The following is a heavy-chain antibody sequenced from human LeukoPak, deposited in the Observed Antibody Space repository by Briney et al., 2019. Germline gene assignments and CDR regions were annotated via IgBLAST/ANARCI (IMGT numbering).Heavy chain of an antibody. D-gene: IGHD4-23*01. V-gene: IGHV5-51*01. J-gene: IGHJ5*02. CDR1: GYIFTSYW. CDR3: ASRVDYGGNSVWFDP. CDR2: IYPGDSDT. Sequence: KSGESLQISCQGSGYIFTSYWIGWVRQLPGKGLEWMGIIYPGDSDTRYSPSFQGQVTISADKSISTAYLQWSSLKASDTAMYYCASRVDYGGNSVWFDPWGQGTLVTVSS.